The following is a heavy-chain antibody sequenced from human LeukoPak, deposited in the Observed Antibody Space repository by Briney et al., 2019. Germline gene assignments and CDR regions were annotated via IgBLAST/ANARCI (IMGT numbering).Heavy chain of an antibody. J-gene: IGHJ5*02. D-gene: IGHD4-11*01. Sequence: ASVKVSCKASGYTFTSNAMNWVRQAPGQGLEWMGWINTNTGNPTYAQGFTGRFVFSLDTSVTTAYLQISSLKAEDTAVYYCARAEDRESTASFDPWGQGTLVTVSS. V-gene: IGHV7-4-1*02. CDR3: ARAEDRESTASFDP. CDR1: GYTFTSNA. CDR2: INTNTGNP.